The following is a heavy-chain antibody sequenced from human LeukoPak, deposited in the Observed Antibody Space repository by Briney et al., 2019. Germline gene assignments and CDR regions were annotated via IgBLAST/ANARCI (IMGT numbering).Heavy chain of an antibody. V-gene: IGHV3-21*01. CDR2: ISSSSSYI. Sequence: GGSLRLSCAASGFTFSSYAMSWVRQAPGKGLEWVSSISSSSSYIYYADSVKGRFTISRDNAKNSLYLQMNSLRAEDTAVYYCSGDIDPWIQLWSPRFDFWGQGTVVTVS. D-gene: IGHD5-18*01. CDR3: SGDIDPWIQLWSPRFDF. CDR1: GFTFSSYA. J-gene: IGHJ4*02.